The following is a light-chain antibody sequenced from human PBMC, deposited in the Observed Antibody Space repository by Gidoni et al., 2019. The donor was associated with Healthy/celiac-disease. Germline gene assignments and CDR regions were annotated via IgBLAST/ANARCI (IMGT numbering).Light chain of an antibody. J-gene: IGKJ2*01. CDR3: QQRGNWPET. CDR2: DAS. V-gene: IGKV3-11*01. Sequence: EIVLTQSPATLSLSPGERATLPCRASQSVSSYLAWYQQKPGQAPRLLIYDASNRATGIPARFSGSGSGTDFTLTISSLEPEDFAVYYCQQRGNWPETFGQGTKLEIK. CDR1: QSVSSY.